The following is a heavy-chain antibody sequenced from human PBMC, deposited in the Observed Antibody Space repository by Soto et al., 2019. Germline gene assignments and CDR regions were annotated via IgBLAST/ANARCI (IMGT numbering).Heavy chain of an antibody. CDR2: ISYDGSNK. J-gene: IGHJ4*02. Sequence: GALLLPCSTSGFTFRSYGMHGVRQAPGKGLEWVAVISYDGSNKYYADSVKGRFTISRDNSKNTLYLQMNSLRAEDTAVYYCAKEDSSGWSGTDYWGQGTLVTVYS. CDR3: AKEDSSGWSGTDY. V-gene: IGHV3-30*18. D-gene: IGHD6-19*01. CDR1: GFTFRSYG.